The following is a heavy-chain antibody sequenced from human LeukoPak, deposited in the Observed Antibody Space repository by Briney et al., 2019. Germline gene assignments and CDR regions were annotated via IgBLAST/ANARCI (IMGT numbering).Heavy chain of an antibody. CDR3: AKEPLIQLLGYYFDY. D-gene: IGHD5-18*01. Sequence: PGGSLRLSCAASGFTFSSYAMSWVRQAPGKGLEWVSAISGSGGSTYYADSVKGRFTISRDNSKNALYLQMNSLRAEDTAVYYCAKEPLIQLLGYYFDYWGQGTLVTVSS. CDR1: GFTFSSYA. CDR2: ISGSGGST. V-gene: IGHV3-23*01. J-gene: IGHJ4*02.